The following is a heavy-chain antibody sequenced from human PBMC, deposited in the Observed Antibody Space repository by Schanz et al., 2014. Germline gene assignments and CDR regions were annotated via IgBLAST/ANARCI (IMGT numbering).Heavy chain of an antibody. J-gene: IGHJ4*02. D-gene: IGHD5-12*01. CDR1: GYTFAMYD. CDR3: ARGYSGYSHFDY. V-gene: IGHV7-4-1*02. CDR2: INTNTGNP. Sequence: QVQLVQSGPELKKPGASVKVSCKASGYTFAMYDMNWVRQAPGQGLEWMGWINTNTGNPTYAQGFTGRVIYTLDASVTTAYLEMSSLKAEDTAVYYCARGYSGYSHFDYWGQGALVTVSS.